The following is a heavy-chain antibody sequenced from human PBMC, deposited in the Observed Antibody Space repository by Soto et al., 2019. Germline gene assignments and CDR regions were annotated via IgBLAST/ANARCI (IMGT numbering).Heavy chain of an antibody. J-gene: IGHJ5*02. CDR1: GASIRSTDYY. Sequence: PSENLSLTCAVSGASIRSTDYYWSWIRQAPGKGLEWIGYVYYTGSTYYNPSLMSRLTISVDTSKNQFSLKLTSVTAAETAVYYCVRTAREGAVAPHWFDPWGQGTLVTVSS. CDR3: VRTAREGAVAPHWFDP. D-gene: IGHD2-21*02. V-gene: IGHV4-30-4*01. CDR2: VYYTGST.